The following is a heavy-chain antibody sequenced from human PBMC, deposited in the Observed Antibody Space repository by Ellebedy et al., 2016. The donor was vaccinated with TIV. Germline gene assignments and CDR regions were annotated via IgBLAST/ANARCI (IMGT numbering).Heavy chain of an antibody. CDR2: IRSDGSNE. J-gene: IGHJ4*02. Sequence: GGSLRLXXAASGFTLSSFGIHWVRQAPGKGLQWVALIRSDGSNEYSVDSVKGRFTISRDNAKNSLYLQMNSLRAEDTGIYYCVRGWCPGHCYGLGDWGQGALVTVAS. CDR1: GFTLSSFG. CDR3: VRGWCPGHCYGLGD. V-gene: IGHV3-30*02. D-gene: IGHD1-26*01.